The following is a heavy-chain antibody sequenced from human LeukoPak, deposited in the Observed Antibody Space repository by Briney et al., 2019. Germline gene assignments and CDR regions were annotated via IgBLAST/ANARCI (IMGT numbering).Heavy chain of an antibody. J-gene: IGHJ6*02. CDR3: ARDMDFWSGELYYYYGMDV. CDR1: GYTFTSYG. D-gene: IGHD3-3*01. Sequence: SVKVSCKASGYTFTSYGISWVRQAPGQGLEWMGRIIPILGIANYAQKFQGRVTITADKSTSTAYMELSSLRSEDTAVYYCARDMDFWSGELYYYYGMDVWGQGTTVTVSS. CDR2: IIPILGIA. V-gene: IGHV1-69*04.